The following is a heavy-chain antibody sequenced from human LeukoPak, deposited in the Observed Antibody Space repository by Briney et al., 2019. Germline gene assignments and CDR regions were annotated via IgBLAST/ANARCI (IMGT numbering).Heavy chain of an antibody. CDR3: ARLRITGPAYDAFNI. D-gene: IGHD1-20*01. J-gene: IGHJ3*02. CDR1: GGSISSTNW. V-gene: IGHV4-4*02. Sequence: SETLSLTCAVSGGSISSTNWWWWVRRPPGKGLEGFGKIFKSGRTNYIPSLKRRVTISVDKSRTQFSLKLSSVTAAHTAVSYCARLRITGPAYDAFNIWGQGTLVTVSS. CDR2: IFKSGRT.